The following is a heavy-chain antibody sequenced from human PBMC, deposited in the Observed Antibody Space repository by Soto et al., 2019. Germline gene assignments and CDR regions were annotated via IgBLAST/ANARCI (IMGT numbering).Heavy chain of an antibody. CDR3: AKGIDYYDSRGYYYY. CDR1: GFTFSSYA. V-gene: IGHV3-23*01. CDR2: ISGSGGST. J-gene: IGHJ4*02. D-gene: IGHD3-22*01. Sequence: PGGSLRLSCAASGFTFSSYAMSWVRQAPGKGLEWVSAISGSGGSTYYADSVKGRFTISRDNSKNTLYLQMNSLRAEDTAVYYCAKGIDYYDSRGYYYYWGQGTMVTLSS.